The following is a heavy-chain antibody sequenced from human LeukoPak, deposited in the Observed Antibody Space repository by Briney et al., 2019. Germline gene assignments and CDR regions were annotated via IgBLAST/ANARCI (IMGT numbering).Heavy chain of an antibody. Sequence: GRSLRLSCAGSGFVFRSYWMHWVRQTPGKGLVWVSRIQSDGSRADYADFAKGRFTISRDNARDTVDLQMNSLRAEDTAVYYCAREGANYQDYFDSWGQGTLVTVSS. D-gene: IGHD4/OR15-4a*01. CDR3: AREGANYQDYFDS. J-gene: IGHJ4*02. CDR1: GFVFRSYW. CDR2: IQSDGSRA. V-gene: IGHV3-74*01.